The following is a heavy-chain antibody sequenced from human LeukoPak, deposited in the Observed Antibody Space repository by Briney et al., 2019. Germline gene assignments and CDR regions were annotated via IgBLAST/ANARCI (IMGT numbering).Heavy chain of an antibody. J-gene: IGHJ5*02. D-gene: IGHD4-17*01. CDR3: ARGLYGDNLWFDP. CDR2: INHSGST. CDR1: GGSFSGYY. V-gene: IGHV4-34*01. Sequence: PSETLSLTCAVYGGSFSGYYWSWIRQPPGKGLEWIGEINHSGSTNYNPSLKSRVTISVDTSKNQFSLKLSSVTAADTAVYYCARGLYGDNLWFDPWGQGTLVTVSS.